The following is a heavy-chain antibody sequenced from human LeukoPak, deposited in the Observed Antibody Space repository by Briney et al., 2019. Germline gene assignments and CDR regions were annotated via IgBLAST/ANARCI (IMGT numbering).Heavy chain of an antibody. J-gene: IGHJ3*02. D-gene: IGHD5-18*01. V-gene: IGHV1-69-2*01. CDR2: VDPEDGET. Sequence: GASVKISCKASGYTFTDYYMHWVQQAPGKGLEWMGSVDPEDGETIYPEKFQGRVTITADTSTDTAYMELSSLRSEDTAVYYCAGGYSYGPDAFDIWGQGTMVTVSS. CDR3: AGGYSYGPDAFDI. CDR1: GYTFTDYY.